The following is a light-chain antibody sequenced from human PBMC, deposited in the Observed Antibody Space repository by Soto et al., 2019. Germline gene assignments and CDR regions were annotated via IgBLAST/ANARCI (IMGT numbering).Light chain of an antibody. CDR2: DVS. J-gene: IGLJ2*01. Sequence: QSALTQPASVSGSPGQSITISCTGTSSDVGGYKYVSWYQQHPGKAPKLMIYDVSNRPSGVSNRFSGSKSGNTASLTISGLQAEDEADYHCSSYTSSSTQVFGGGTKLTVL. CDR1: SSDVGGYKY. CDR3: SSYTSSSTQV. V-gene: IGLV2-14*01.